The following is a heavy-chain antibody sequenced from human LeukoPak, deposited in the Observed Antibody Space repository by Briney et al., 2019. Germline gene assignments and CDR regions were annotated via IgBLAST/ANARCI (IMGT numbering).Heavy chain of an antibody. J-gene: IGHJ6*02. D-gene: IGHD6-6*01. CDR3: ARDGKVAVEQLYYYYYYGMDV. V-gene: IGHV3-30-3*01. Sequence: GRSLRLSCAASGFTFSSYAMHWVRQAPGKGLEWVAVISYDGSNKYYADSVKGRFTISRDNSKNTLYLQMNSLRAEDTAVYYCARDGKVAVEQLYYYYYYGMDVWGQGTTVTVSS. CDR1: GFTFSSYA. CDR2: ISYDGSNK.